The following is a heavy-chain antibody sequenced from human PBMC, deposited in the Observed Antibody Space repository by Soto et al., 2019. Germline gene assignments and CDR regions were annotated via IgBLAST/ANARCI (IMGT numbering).Heavy chain of an antibody. CDR2: ISAYNGKT. D-gene: IGHD5-12*01. J-gene: IGHJ6*02. CDR1: GYTFTSYG. Sequence: QVQLVQSEGEVKKPGASVKLSCTASGYTFTSYGISWVREAPGQGLEWMGWISAYNGKTNYAQNVQGRVTMTTDTSTRTAYMDLRSLRSDDTAVYYCARGGDVNYYHGMDVWGQGTTVTVSS. V-gene: IGHV1-18*01. CDR3: ARGGDVNYYHGMDV.